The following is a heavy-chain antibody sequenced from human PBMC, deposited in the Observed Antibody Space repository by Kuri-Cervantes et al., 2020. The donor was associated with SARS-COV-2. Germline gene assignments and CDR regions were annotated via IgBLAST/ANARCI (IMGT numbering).Heavy chain of an antibody. V-gene: IGHV1-2*02. Sequence: ASVKVSCKASGYTFTGYYMRWVRQAPGQGLEWMGWINPNSGGTNYAQKFRGRVTMTRDTSISTAYMELSRLRSDDTAVYYCARYKGYCSSTSCYGAFDIWGQGTMVTASS. CDR3: ARYKGYCSSTSCYGAFDI. J-gene: IGHJ3*02. D-gene: IGHD2-2*01. CDR2: INPNSGGT. CDR1: GYTFTGYY.